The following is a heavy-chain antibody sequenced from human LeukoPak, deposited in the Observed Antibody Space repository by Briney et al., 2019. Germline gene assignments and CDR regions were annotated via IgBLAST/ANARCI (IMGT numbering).Heavy chain of an antibody. CDR2: IYYSGST. CDR1: GGSISSSSYY. D-gene: IGHD3-10*01. CDR3: ARLLYYYGSGSYSSLGYYYYMDV. Sequence: SETLSLTCTVSGGSISSSSYYWGWIRQPPGKGLEWIGSIYYSGSTYYNPSLKSRVTISVDTSKNQFSLKLSSVTAADTAVYYCARLLYYYGSGSYSSLGYYYYMDVWGKGTTVTISS. V-gene: IGHV4-39*07. J-gene: IGHJ6*03.